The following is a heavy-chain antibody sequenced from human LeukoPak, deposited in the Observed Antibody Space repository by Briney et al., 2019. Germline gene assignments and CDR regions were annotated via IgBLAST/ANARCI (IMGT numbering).Heavy chain of an antibody. CDR2: IKSKTDGGTT. J-gene: IGHJ3*02. Sequence: GGSLRLSCAASGFTFSNAWMNWVRQAPGKGLEWVGRIKSKTDGGTTDYAAPVKGRFTISRDDSKNTLYLQMNSLKTEDTAVYYCTTESGPKWLSGYERTDAFDIWGQGTMVTVSS. CDR3: TTESGPKWLSGYERTDAFDI. D-gene: IGHD5-12*01. CDR1: GFTFSNAW. V-gene: IGHV3-15*07.